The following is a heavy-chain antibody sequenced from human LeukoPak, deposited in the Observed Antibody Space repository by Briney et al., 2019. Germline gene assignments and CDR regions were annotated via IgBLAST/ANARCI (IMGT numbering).Heavy chain of an antibody. Sequence: SQTLSLTCTVSGGSISSGGYYWSWIRQHPGKGLEWIGYIYYSGSTYYNPSLKSRVTISVDTSKNQFSLRLSSVTAADTAVYYCARSLAGGMDVWGQGTTVTVSS. V-gene: IGHV4-31*03. CDR1: GGSISSGGYY. CDR3: ARSLAGGMDV. CDR2: IYYSGST. J-gene: IGHJ6*02.